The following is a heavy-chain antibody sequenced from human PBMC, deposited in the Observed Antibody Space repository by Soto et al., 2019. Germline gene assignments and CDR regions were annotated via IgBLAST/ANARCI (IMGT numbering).Heavy chain of an antibody. CDR2: INPSGGST. V-gene: IGHV1-46*01. CDR3: ARDTPRVVAAAGTGGHSRNWFDP. J-gene: IGHJ5*02. Sequence: ASVKVSCKASGYTFTSYYMHWVRQAPGQGLEWMGIINPSGGSTSYAQKFQGRVTMTRDTSTSTVYMELSSLRSEDTAVYYCARDTPRVVAAAGTGGHSRNWFDPWG. D-gene: IGHD6-13*01. CDR1: GYTFTSYY.